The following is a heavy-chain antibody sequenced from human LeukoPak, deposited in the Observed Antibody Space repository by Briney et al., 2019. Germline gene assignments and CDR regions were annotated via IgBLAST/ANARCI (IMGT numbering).Heavy chain of an antibody. Sequence: GGSLSLSCAASGFTFSSYWMQWVRQAPGKGPVWVSRINTDGRSTSYADSVKGRFTISRDNAKNTLYLQMNRLRAEDTAVYYCARARGSYDLFDYWGQGTLVTVSS. CDR2: INTDGRST. CDR1: GFTFSSYW. J-gene: IGHJ4*02. CDR3: ARARGSYDLFDY. V-gene: IGHV3-74*01. D-gene: IGHD1-26*01.